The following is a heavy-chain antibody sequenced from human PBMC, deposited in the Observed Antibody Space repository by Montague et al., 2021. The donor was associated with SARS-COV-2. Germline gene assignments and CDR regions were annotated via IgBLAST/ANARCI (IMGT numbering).Heavy chain of an antibody. D-gene: IGHD3-9*01. V-gene: IGHV2-70*11. CDR3: ARRTYDILTGYDYGMDV. J-gene: IGHJ6*02. CDR2: IDWDDDK. CDR1: GFSLSTSGMC. Sequence: PALVKPTQTLTLTCTFSGFSLSTSGMCVSWIRQPPGKALEWLARIDWDDDKYYSTSLKTRLTISKDTSKNQVVLTMTNMDPGDTATYYCARRTYDILTGYDYGMDVWGQGTTVTASS.